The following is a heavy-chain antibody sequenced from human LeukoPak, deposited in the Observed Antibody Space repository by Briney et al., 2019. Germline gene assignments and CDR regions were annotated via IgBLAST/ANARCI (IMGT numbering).Heavy chain of an antibody. CDR1: GGSISSYY. CDR3: ARDRDYMVRGVIITSWFDP. J-gene: IGHJ5*02. V-gene: IGHV4-4*07. D-gene: IGHD3-10*01. Sequence: SETLSLTCTVSGGSISSYYWSWIRQPAGKGLEWIGRIYTSGSTNYNPSLKSRVTISVDKSKNQFSLKLSSVTAADTAVYYCARDRDYMVRGVIITSWFDPLGQGTLVTVSS. CDR2: IYTSGST.